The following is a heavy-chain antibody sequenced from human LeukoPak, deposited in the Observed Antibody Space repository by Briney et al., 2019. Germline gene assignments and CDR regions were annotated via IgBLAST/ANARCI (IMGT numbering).Heavy chain of an antibody. Sequence: EASVKVSCKASGYTFTGYYMHWVRQAPGQGLEWMGWINPNSGGTNYAQKFQGRVTMTRDTSISTAYMELSRLRSDDPAVYYCALVVAGTWGYYYWGQGTLVTVSS. V-gene: IGHV1-2*02. CDR2: INPNSGGT. CDR3: ALVVAGTWGYYY. D-gene: IGHD6-19*01. J-gene: IGHJ4*02. CDR1: GYTFTGYY.